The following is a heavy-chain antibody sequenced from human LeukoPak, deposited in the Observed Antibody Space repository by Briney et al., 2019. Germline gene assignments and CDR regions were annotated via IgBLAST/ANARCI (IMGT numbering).Heavy chain of an antibody. Sequence: PGGSLRLSCAASGFTFSSYAMSWVRQAPGQGLDLVSAISVSGGSTYYADSVKGRFTISRDNSKNTLYLQMDSLRAEDTAVYYCAKDYDILTSLYYFAYWGQGTLVTVSS. CDR3: AKDYDILTSLYYFAY. D-gene: IGHD3-9*01. CDR1: GFTFSSYA. J-gene: IGHJ4*02. V-gene: IGHV3-23*01. CDR2: ISVSGGST.